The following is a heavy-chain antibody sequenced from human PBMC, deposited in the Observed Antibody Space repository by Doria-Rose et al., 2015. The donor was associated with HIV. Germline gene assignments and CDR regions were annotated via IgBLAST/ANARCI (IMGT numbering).Heavy chain of an antibody. CDR3: AKDRSALGRIYGMDV. CDR2: IRFDGSDK. V-gene: IGHV3-30*02. J-gene: IGHJ6*02. D-gene: IGHD1-26*01. Sequence: SCGAAGFTFSSHGMPWVRQAPGKGLEWVAFIRFDGSDKFYGGSVKGRFTIYRDNSKNTLYLQMNSLRGVDTALYYCAKDRSALGRIYGMDVWGQGTTVTVSS. CDR1: GFTFSSHG.